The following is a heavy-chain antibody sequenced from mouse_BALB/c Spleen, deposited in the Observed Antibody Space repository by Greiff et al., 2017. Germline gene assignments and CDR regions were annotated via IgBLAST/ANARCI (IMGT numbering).Heavy chain of an antibody. D-gene: IGHD1-1*01. V-gene: IGHV5-17*02. Sequence: EVQRVESGGGLVQPGGSRKLSCAASGFTFSSFGMHWVRQAPEKGLEWVAYISSGSSTIYYADTVKGRFTISRDNPKNTLFLQMTSLRSEDTAMYYCARSYYGSSYWDFDVWGAGTTVTVSS. CDR1: GFTFSSFG. CDR2: ISSGSSTI. J-gene: IGHJ1*01. CDR3: ARSYYGSSYWDFDV.